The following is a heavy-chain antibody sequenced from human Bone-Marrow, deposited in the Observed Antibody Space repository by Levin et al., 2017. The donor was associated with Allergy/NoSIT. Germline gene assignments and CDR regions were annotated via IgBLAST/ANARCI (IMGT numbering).Heavy chain of an antibody. D-gene: IGHD4-17*01. CDR3: ARDRDTSYGDHYYYYYGMDV. CDR1: GYTFTGYY. CDR2: INPNSGGT. Sequence: GESLKISCKASGYTFTGYYMHWVRQAPGQGLEWMGRINPNSGGTNYAQKFQGRVTMTRDTSISTAYMELSRLRSDDTAVYYCARDRDTSYGDHYYYYYGMDVWGQGTTVTVSS. J-gene: IGHJ6*02. V-gene: IGHV1-2*06.